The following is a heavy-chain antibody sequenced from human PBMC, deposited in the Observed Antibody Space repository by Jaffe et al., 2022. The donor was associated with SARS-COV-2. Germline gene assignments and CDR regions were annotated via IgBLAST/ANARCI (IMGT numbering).Heavy chain of an antibody. CDR1: GGTFSSYT. Sequence: QVQLVQSGAEVKKPGSSVKVSCKASGGTFSSYTISWVRQAPGQGLEWMGRIIPILGIANYAQKFQGRVTITADKSTSTAYMELSSLRSEDTAVYYCARDLDGGSTVTRYYYYYYMDVWGKGTTVTVSS. J-gene: IGHJ6*03. V-gene: IGHV1-69*08. CDR2: IIPILGIA. CDR3: ARDLDGGSTVTRYYYYYYMDV. D-gene: IGHD4-17*01.